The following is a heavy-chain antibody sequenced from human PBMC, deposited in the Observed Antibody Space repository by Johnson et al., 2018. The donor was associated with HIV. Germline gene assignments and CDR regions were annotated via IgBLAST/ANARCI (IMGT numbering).Heavy chain of an antibody. CDR3: AREGSSGYYDAFDI. CDR1: GFTFSSYA. J-gene: IGHJ3*02. CDR2: ISGSGGST. V-gene: IGHV3-23*04. Sequence: VQLVESGGGLVQPGGSLRLACAASGFTFSSYAMSWVRQAPGKGREWVSDISGSGGSTYYADSVKGRFTISRDNSKNTLYVPMNSLRVEDTAVYYCAREGSSGYYDAFDIWGQGTMVTVSS. D-gene: IGHD3-22*01.